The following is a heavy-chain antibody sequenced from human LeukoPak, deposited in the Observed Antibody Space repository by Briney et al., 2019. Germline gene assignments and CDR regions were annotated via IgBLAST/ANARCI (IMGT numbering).Heavy chain of an antibody. Sequence: SETLSLTCSVSGGSLTNYYRSWIRQPPGKGLEWIGYIYYSGTTNYNPSLKSLVTISVDTRTTQFSAKLTPVPAPDSAVYYCARGGWSMDYWGQGTLVTVSS. D-gene: IGHD6-19*01. J-gene: IGHJ4*02. CDR1: GGSLTNYY. V-gene: IGHV4-59*01. CDR3: ARGGWSMDY. CDR2: IYYSGTT.